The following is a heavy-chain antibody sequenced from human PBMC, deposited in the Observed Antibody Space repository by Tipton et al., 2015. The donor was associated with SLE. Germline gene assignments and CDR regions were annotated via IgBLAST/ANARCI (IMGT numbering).Heavy chain of an antibody. CDR2: IYYSGST. D-gene: IGHD6-6*01. CDR1: GGSVGSRPYY. Sequence: TLSLTCTVPGGSVGSRPYYWGWIRQPPGKGLEWIGNIYYSGSTYYNPSLKSRLSISVDTSMNQVSLRLGYVTAADTAVYYCATLDYSSSSGRQTWFDPWGQGTLVTVSS. CDR3: ATLDYSSSSGRQTWFDP. V-gene: IGHV4-39*07. J-gene: IGHJ5*02.